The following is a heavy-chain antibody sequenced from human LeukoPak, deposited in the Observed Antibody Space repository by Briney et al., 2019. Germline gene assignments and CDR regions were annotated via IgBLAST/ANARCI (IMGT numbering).Heavy chain of an antibody. V-gene: IGHV4-59*02. D-gene: IGHD5-18*01. CDR3: ARTLRGNSYGAFDY. J-gene: IGHJ4*02. CDR1: GASVSGYY. Sequence: PSETLSLTCAVSGASVSGYYWSWIRQPPGKGLGWIGYVSDSGSTDYNPSLRRGLTISGDKSKNQFSLKLSSVTGADPAVYYCARTLRGNSYGAFDYWGQGTLVTVSS. CDR2: VSDSGST.